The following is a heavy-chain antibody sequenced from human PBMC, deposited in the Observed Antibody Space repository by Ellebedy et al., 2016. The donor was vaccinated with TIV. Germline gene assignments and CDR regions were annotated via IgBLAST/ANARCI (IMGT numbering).Heavy chain of an antibody. V-gene: IGHV3-13*01. J-gene: IGHJ3*02. D-gene: IGHD6-13*01. Sequence: GESLKISXAASGFSFSSYDMHWVRQATGKAPEWVPGIDTAGDTFYPGSVKGRFTISRDNAKNSLYLQMNSLRVGDTAVYYCARAAATDLDAFDMWGQGTMVTVSS. CDR2: IDTAGDT. CDR1: GFSFSSYD. CDR3: ARAAATDLDAFDM.